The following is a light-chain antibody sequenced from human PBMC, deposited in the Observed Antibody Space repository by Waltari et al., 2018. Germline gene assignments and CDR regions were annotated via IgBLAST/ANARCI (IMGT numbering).Light chain of an antibody. CDR2: GAS. CDR3: QQYKNWPPVT. Sequence: IVMTQSPATLSVSPGERATLSCRASQSVSSNLAWYQQKPGQAPSLLIYGASTRATGIPARFSGSGSGTEFTLTISSLQSEDFALYYCQQYKNWPPVTFGGGTKVEIK. CDR1: QSVSSN. V-gene: IGKV3-15*01. J-gene: IGKJ4*01.